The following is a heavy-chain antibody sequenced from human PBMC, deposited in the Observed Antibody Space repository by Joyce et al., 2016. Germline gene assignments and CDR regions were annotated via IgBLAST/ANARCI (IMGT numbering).Heavy chain of an antibody. V-gene: IGHV1-69*04. Sequence: VQLVQSGAEVKKPGSSVKVSCKVSGGNFYDYTITWVRQAPGQGREWGGGIIPIVGVANYARKFRGRVALTADKSTATAYLELNSLRLDDTAMFFCTRGRIEYSMTFNAYDIWGQGTMVTVSS. CDR1: GGNFYDYT. D-gene: IGHD2/OR15-2a*01. CDR3: TRGRIEYSMTFNAYDI. CDR2: IIPIVGVA. J-gene: IGHJ3*02.